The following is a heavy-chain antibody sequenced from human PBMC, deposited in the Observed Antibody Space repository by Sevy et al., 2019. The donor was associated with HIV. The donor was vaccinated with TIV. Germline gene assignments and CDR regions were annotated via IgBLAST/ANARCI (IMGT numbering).Heavy chain of an antibody. CDR3: ANAYSGSYSHSYLYALDV. CDR2: ISNDGINE. CDR1: GFSFSYYG. J-gene: IGHJ6*02. V-gene: IGHV3-30*18. D-gene: IGHD1-26*01. Sequence: GGSLRLSCIGSGFSFSYYGIHWVRQSPGKGLDWVALISNDGINEYYADSVKGRFTNSRDNSKNTVYLEMNSLRNEDTAIYFCANAYSGSYSHSYLYALDVWGQGTTVTVSS.